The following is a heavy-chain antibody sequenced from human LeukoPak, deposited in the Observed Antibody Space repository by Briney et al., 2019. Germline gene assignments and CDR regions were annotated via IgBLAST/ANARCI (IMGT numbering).Heavy chain of an antibody. CDR3: VSFYETY. Sequence: GGSLRLSCAASGNYWMYWVRQAPGKGLVWVSHINGDGSWTTYADSVKGRLTISKDNAKNTVYLQMNNLRAEDTAVYYCVSFYETYWGRGTLVTVSS. J-gene: IGHJ4*02. V-gene: IGHV3-74*01. CDR1: GNYW. CDR2: INGDGSWT. D-gene: IGHD2-2*01.